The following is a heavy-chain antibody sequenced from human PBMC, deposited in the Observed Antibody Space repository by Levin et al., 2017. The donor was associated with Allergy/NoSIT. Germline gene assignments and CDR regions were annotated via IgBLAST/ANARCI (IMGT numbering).Heavy chain of an antibody. CDR3: ARDSEDIVVVVAAMGWDY. Sequence: GESLKISCAASGFTFSSYSMNWVRQAPGKGLEWVSSISSSSSYIYYADSVKGRFTISRDNAKNSLYLQMNSLRAEDTAVYYCARDSEDIVVVVAAMGWDYWGQGTLVTVSS. J-gene: IGHJ4*02. V-gene: IGHV3-21*01. D-gene: IGHD2-15*01. CDR1: GFTFSSYS. CDR2: ISSSSSYI.